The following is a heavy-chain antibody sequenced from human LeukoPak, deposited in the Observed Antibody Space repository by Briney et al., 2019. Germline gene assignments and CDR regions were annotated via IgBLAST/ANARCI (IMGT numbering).Heavy chain of an antibody. V-gene: IGHV3-21*01. CDR2: ISSTSSYK. CDR3: ARDPSSMIWYFDL. Sequence: PGGSLRPSCAASGFTFRSYSMNWVRQAPGKGLEWVSSISSTSSYKYYADSVKGRFTISRDHAKNSLDLQMNSLRDEDTAVYYCARDPSSMIWYFDLWGRGTLVTVSS. CDR1: GFTFRSYS. J-gene: IGHJ2*01. D-gene: IGHD3-16*01.